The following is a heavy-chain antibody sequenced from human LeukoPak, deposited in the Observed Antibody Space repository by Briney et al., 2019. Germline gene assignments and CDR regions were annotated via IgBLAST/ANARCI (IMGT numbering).Heavy chain of an antibody. V-gene: IGHV4-59*01. CDR3: ARGADSPGSLYEL. CDR2: IYYSGST. CDR1: GGSFSGYY. D-gene: IGHD3-10*01. Sequence: SETLSLTCAVYGGSFSGYYWSWIRQPPGKGLEWIGYIYYSGSTNYNPSLKSRVTMSVDTSKNQFSLKLSSVTAADTAVYYCARGADSPGSLYELWGQGTVVTVSS. J-gene: IGHJ4*02.